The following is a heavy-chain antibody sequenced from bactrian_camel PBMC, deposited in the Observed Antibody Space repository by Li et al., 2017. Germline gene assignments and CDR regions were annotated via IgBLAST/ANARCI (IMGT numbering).Heavy chain of an antibody. Sequence: VESGGDSVQAGGSLRPSCSASGWFYGTRCMGWFRKTPGKEREGVASIDHEGTTNYAHSAKGRFTISKDNAEQILYLQMKNLKPEDTAMYYCAAMYGGTCDETQLSMFGFRGQGTQVTVS. J-gene: IGHJ6*01. CDR2: IDHEGTT. D-gene: IGHD7*01. CDR1: GWFYGTRC. CDR3: AAMYGGTCDETQLSMFGF. V-gene: IGHV3S53*01.